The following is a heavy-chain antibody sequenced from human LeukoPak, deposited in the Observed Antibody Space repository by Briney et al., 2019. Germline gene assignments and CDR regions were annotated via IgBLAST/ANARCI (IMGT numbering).Heavy chain of an antibody. CDR2: IIYSGNT. D-gene: IGHD2-2*01. CDR3: ARHHCSSSTCSVDY. J-gene: IGHJ4*02. CDR1: GGSISSSSYH. Sequence: SETLSLTCTVSGGSISSSSYHWGWIRQPPGKGLEWIGSIIYSGNTYYNPSPKSRVTISVDTSKNQFSLKLSSVTAADTAVFYCARHHCSSSTCSVDYWGQGTLVTVSS. V-gene: IGHV4-39*01.